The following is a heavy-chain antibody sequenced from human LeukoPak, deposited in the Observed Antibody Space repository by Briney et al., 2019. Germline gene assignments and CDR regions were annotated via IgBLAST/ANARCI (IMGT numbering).Heavy chain of an antibody. CDR2: IWYDGSNK. CDR3: AKGGHDYRVLPYYYYYMDV. Sequence: GGSLRLSCAASGFTFSSYGMHWVRQAPGKGLEWVAVIWYDGSNKYYADSVKGRFTISRDNSKNTLYLQMTSLRAEDTAVYYCAKGGHDYRVLPYYYYYMDVWGKGTTVTISS. CDR1: GFTFSSYG. D-gene: IGHD4-11*01. V-gene: IGHV3-33*06. J-gene: IGHJ6*03.